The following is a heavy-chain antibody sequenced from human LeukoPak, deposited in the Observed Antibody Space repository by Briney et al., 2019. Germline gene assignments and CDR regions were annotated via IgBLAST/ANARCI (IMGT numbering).Heavy chain of an antibody. CDR2: IRYDGGNK. CDR1: GFTFSSYG. V-gene: IGHV3-30*02. D-gene: IGHD2-15*01. CDR3: AKRGYCSGGSCPYYFDC. Sequence: PGGSLRLSCAASGFTFSSYGMHWVRQAPGKGLEWVAFIRYDGGNKYYADSVKGRFTISRDNSKNTLYLQMNSLRAEDTAVYYCAKRGYCSGGSCPYYFDCWGQGTLVTVSS. J-gene: IGHJ4*02.